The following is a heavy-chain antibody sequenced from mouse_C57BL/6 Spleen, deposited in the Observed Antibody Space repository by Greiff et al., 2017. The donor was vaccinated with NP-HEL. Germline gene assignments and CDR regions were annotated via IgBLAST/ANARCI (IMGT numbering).Heavy chain of an antibody. CDR1: GYTFTDYN. Sequence: EVQLQQSGPELVKPGASVKIPCKASGYTFTDYNMDWVKQSHGKSLEWIGDINPNNGGTIYNQKFKGKATLTVDKSSSTAYMELRSLTSEDTAVYYCARLGLYSNYDSWFAYWGQGTLVTVSA. CDR3: ARLGLYSNYDSWFAY. D-gene: IGHD2-5*01. J-gene: IGHJ3*01. V-gene: IGHV1-18*01. CDR2: INPNNGGT.